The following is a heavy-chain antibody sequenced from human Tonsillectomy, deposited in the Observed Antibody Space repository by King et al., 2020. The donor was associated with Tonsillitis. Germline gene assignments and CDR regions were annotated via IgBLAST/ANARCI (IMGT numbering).Heavy chain of an antibody. V-gene: IGHV3-21*01. J-gene: IGHJ4*02. CDR1: GFTFSSYS. Sequence: VQLVESGGGLVKPGGSLRLSCAASGFTFSSYSMNWVRQAPGKGLEWVSSISSSSSYIYYADSVKGRFTISRDNAKNSLYLQMNSLRAEDTAVYYCARGDSSSSPFDYWGQGTLVTVSS. D-gene: IGHD6-6*01. CDR3: ARGDSSSSPFDY. CDR2: ISSSSSYI.